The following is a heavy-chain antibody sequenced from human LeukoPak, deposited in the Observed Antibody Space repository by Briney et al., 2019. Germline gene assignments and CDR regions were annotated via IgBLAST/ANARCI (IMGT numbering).Heavy chain of an antibody. D-gene: IGHD6-25*01. CDR2: ISGSGYST. CDR1: GFAFSSYW. CDR3: AKVLGMYGSSGYAWYFDY. V-gene: IGHV3-23*01. Sequence: GGSLRLSCAASGFAFSSYWMSWVRQAPGKGLERVSIISGSGYSTYYADSVKGRFTISRDNSKNTLYLQMNSLRAEDTAVYYCAKVLGMYGSSGYAWYFDYWGQGTLVTVSS. J-gene: IGHJ4*02.